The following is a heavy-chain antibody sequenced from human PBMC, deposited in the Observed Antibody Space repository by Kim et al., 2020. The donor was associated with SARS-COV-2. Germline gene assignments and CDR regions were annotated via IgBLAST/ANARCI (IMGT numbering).Heavy chain of an antibody. D-gene: IGHD3-16*01. J-gene: IGHJ4*02. CDR2: ISYDGSNK. Sequence: GGSLRLSCAASGFTFSSYGMHWVRQAPGKGLEWVAVISYDGSNKYYADSVKGRFTISRDNSKNTLYLQMNSLRAEDTAVYYCARDSYVWKRGFDYWGQGTLVTVSS. CDR1: GFTFSSYG. V-gene: IGHV3-33*05. CDR3: ARDSYVWKRGFDY.